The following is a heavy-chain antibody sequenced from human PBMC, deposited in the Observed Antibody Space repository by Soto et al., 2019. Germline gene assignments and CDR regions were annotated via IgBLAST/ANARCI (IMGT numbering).Heavy chain of an antibody. D-gene: IGHD3-22*01. CDR3: DSRGSSGPF. CDR1: GGSITNTDW. V-gene: IGHV4-4*02. CDR2: ISLSGNT. Sequence: SETLSLTCAVSGGSITNTDWWTWVRQPSGMGLEWVGDISLSGNTNYNPSLEGRAAISLDKSRNQFSLILNSVTAADTAVYYCDSRGSSGPFWGQGTLVTVSS. J-gene: IGHJ4*02.